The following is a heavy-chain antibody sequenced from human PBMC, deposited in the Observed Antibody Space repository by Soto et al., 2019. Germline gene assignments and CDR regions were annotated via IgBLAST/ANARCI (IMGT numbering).Heavy chain of an antibody. CDR2: ISAYNGNT. Sequence: GASVEVTCKASGYTFTSYGISWVRQAPGQGLEWMGWISAYNGNTNYAQKLQGRVTMSTDTSTSAAYMGLRSLRSDDTAVSYCARTTFARGGCDYYGMDVWGQGTTVTV. CDR1: GYTFTSYG. V-gene: IGHV1-18*04. J-gene: IGHJ6*02. CDR3: ARTTFARGGCDYYGMDV. D-gene: IGHD3-16*01.